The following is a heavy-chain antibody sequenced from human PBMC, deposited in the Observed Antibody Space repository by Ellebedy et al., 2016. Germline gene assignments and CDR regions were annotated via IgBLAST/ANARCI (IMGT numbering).Heavy chain of an antibody. CDR1: GLSFRNFF. J-gene: IGHJ4*02. V-gene: IGHV3-23*01. CDR3: RQGHYADL. Sequence: GESLKISXVASGLSFRNFFMSWVRQAPGKGLEWVSTISAGSDTTRLADSVKGRFTISRDSSKNSVYLRMNNLRVEDTAVYYCRQGHYADLWGQGTLVTVSS. D-gene: IGHD4-17*01. CDR2: ISAGSDTT.